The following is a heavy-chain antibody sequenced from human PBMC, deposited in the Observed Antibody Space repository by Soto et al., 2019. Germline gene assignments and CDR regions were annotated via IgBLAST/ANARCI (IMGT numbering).Heavy chain of an antibody. CDR1: GFTFSNYA. CDR2: ISGSGGST. Sequence: EVQLLESGGGTVPPGGSLRLSCAASGFTFSNYAMSWVRQAPGRGLEWVLAISGSGGSTYHADSVKGRFAISRDNSKNQLFLQMNSLRAEDTAIYYCAKDILKTGLDGFEIWGQGTMVTVSS. J-gene: IGHJ3*02. V-gene: IGHV3-23*01. D-gene: IGHD1-1*01. CDR3: AKDILKTGLDGFEI.